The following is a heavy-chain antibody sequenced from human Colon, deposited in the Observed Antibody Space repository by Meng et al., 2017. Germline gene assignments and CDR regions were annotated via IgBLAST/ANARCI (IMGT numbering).Heavy chain of an antibody. D-gene: IGHD6-25*01. CDR3: ARDSEAADY. Sequence: QVQLVQSGFELKKPWASVRISCKASGYTFTTYGMNWVRQAPGQGLEWMGWINTNTGKPTYAQGLTGRFVFSLDTSVSTAYLQIGSLKAEDTAVYYCARDSEAADYWGQGTLVTASS. J-gene: IGHJ4*02. V-gene: IGHV7-4-1*01. CDR2: INTNTGKP. CDR1: GYTFTTYG.